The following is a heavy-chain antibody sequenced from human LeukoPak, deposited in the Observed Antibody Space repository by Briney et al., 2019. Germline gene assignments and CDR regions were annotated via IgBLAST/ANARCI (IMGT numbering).Heavy chain of an antibody. Sequence: ASVKVSCKASGYTFTGYYMHWVRQAPGQGLEWMGWINPNSGGTNYAQKFQGRVTMTRDTSISTAYMELSRLRSDDTAVYYCARNNPSYSSSSPVRPRRGLVDYWGQGTLVTVSS. CDR1: GYTFTGYY. D-gene: IGHD6-6*01. J-gene: IGHJ4*02. CDR2: INPNSGGT. V-gene: IGHV1-2*02. CDR3: ARNNPSYSSSSPVRPRRGLVDY.